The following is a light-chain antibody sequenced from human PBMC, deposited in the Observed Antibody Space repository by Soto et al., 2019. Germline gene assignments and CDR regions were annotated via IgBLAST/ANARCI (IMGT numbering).Light chain of an antibody. J-gene: IGKJ1*01. CDR2: KVS. V-gene: IGKV2-30*01. Sequence: DVVKTMFPLSLPVNLRQPASISCRSRQSLLYSEGNTVLSWSQQRPGQSPRRLINKVSNRDSGVPDRFSGSGSGTDFTLKISGVEAEDVGLYYCMQGTHWPHTFGQGTKVDIK. CDR3: MQGTHWPHT. CDR1: QSLLYSEGNTV.